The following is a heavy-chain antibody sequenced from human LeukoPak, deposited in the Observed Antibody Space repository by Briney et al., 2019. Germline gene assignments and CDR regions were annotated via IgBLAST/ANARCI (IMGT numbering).Heavy chain of an antibody. Sequence: SETLSLTCTVSGGSISSSSYYWGWIRQPPGKGLERIGSIYYSGSTYYNPSLKSRVTISVDTSKNQFSLKLSSVTAADTAVYYCARDLPRNYDFWSGYPDAFDIWGQGTMVTVSS. J-gene: IGHJ3*02. CDR2: IYYSGST. CDR3: ARDLPRNYDFWSGYPDAFDI. CDR1: GGSISSSSYY. D-gene: IGHD3-3*01. V-gene: IGHV4-39*07.